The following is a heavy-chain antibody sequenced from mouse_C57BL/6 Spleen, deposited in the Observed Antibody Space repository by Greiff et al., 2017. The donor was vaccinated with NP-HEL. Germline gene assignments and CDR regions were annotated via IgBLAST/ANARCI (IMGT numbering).Heavy chain of an antibody. D-gene: IGHD3-2*02. CDR3: ASGEESRGFFAY. CDR2: IWGVGGT. CDR1: GFSLTSYG. Sequence: VQLQESGPGLVAPSQSLSITCTVSGFSLTSYGVDWVRQSPGKGLEWLGVIWGVGGTNYNSARKSRLSISKDNSKSQVFLKMNSLQTDDTAMYYCASGEESRGFFAYWGQGTLVTVSA. V-gene: IGHV2-6*01. J-gene: IGHJ3*01.